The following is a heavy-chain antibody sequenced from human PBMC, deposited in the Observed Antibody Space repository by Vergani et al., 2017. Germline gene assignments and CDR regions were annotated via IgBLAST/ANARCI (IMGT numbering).Heavy chain of an antibody. Sequence: DVQLVQSGGGLIQPGGSLRLSCVVSGFTFSKYWMSWVRQAPGKGLEWVANINRDGSEKNYGDSVRGRFTISRVNAKNSVYLQMNSLSGEDTAVYYCASHEYGGDAYWGRGTLVTVSS. V-gene: IGHV3-7*01. CDR2: INRDGSEK. CDR3: ASHEYGGDAY. D-gene: IGHD2/OR15-2a*01. J-gene: IGHJ4*02. CDR1: GFTFSKYW.